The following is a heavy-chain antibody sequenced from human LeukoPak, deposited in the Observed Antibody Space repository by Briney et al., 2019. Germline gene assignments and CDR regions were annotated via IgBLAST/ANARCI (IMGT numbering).Heavy chain of an antibody. Sequence: PGGSLRLSCAASGFTFSSYSMNWVRQAPGKGLEWVSYISSSSSTIYYADSVKGRFTISRDNAKNSLYLRMNSLRAEDTAVYYCARDPTGGYYYYYMDVWGKGTTVTVSS. CDR2: ISSSSSTI. CDR3: ARDPTGGYYYYYMDV. CDR1: GFTFSSYS. D-gene: IGHD4-17*01. V-gene: IGHV3-48*01. J-gene: IGHJ6*03.